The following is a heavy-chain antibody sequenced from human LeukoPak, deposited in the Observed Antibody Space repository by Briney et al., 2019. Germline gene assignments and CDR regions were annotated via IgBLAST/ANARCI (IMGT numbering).Heavy chain of an antibody. V-gene: IGHV4-38-2*02. CDR1: GYSISSGYY. Sequence: KSSETLSLTCTVSGYSISSGYYWGWIRQPPGKGLEWIGSIYHSGSTYYNPSLKSRVTISIDTSKSQISLRLTSVTAADTAVYYCAGYGNYWDWYFDLWGRGTLVTVSS. J-gene: IGHJ2*01. CDR2: IYHSGST. D-gene: IGHD4-11*01. CDR3: AGYGNYWDWYFDL.